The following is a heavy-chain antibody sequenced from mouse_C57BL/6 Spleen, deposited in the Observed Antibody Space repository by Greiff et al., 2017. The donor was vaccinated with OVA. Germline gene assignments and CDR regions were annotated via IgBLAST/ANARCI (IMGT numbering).Heavy chain of an antibody. CDR1: GYAFTNYL. CDR3: AREGPYGYDRYYFDY. J-gene: IGHJ2*01. Sequence: QVQLQQSGAELVRPGTSVKVSCKASGYAFTNYLIEWVKQRPGQGLEWIGVINPGSGGTNYNEKFKGKATLTADKSSSTAYMQLSSLTSEDSAVYFCAREGPYGYDRYYFDYWGQGTTLTVSS. CDR2: INPGSGGT. V-gene: IGHV1-54*01. D-gene: IGHD2-2*01.